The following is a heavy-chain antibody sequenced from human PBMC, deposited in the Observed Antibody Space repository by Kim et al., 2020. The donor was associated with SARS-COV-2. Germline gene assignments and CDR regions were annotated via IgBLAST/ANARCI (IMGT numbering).Heavy chain of an antibody. D-gene: IGHD3-10*01. Sequence: SFQGQVTISADKSISTAYLQWSSLKAADTAMYYCARGGMVRGVFDAFDIWGQGTMVTVSS. CDR3: ARGGMVRGVFDAFDI. V-gene: IGHV5-51*01. J-gene: IGHJ3*02.